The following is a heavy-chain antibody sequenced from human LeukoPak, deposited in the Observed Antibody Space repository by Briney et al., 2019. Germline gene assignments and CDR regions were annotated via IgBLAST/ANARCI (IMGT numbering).Heavy chain of an antibody. J-gene: IGHJ5*02. CDR1: GYTFTNYG. CDR2: ISAYNGYT. D-gene: IGHD2-2*01. Sequence: ATVKVSCKASGYTFTNYGISWVRQAPGQGLEWMGWISAYNGYTDYAQKLQFRVTMTTDTSTSTAYMELSSLRSEDTAVYYCARGAGYCSSTSCYGGYWFDPWGQGTLVTVSS. V-gene: IGHV1-18*01. CDR3: ARGAGYCSSTSCYGGYWFDP.